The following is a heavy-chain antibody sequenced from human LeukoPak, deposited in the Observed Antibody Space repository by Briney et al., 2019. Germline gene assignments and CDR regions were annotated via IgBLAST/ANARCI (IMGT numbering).Heavy chain of an antibody. CDR1: GVPFSTFG. Sequence: GSLRLSCAASGVPFSTFGIQWVRQGPGKGLPWGAFLRYDGSNAYYADSVKGRFTISRDNSKNTLYLQMNSLRPEDTAVYYCAKPVSNYDFWSGYADWGQGTLVTVSS. CDR2: LRYDGSNA. V-gene: IGHV3-30*02. CDR3: AKPVSNYDFWSGYAD. J-gene: IGHJ1*01. D-gene: IGHD3-3*01.